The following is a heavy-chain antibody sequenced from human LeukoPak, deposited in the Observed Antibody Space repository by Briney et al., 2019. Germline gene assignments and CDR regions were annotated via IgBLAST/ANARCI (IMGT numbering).Heavy chain of an antibody. V-gene: IGHV3-23*01. J-gene: IGHJ6*02. CDR1: GFIFSNYG. CDR3: ARGIYYGLDV. CDR2: IGSSGSTT. Sequence: GGSLRLSCAASGFIFSNYGMSWVRQAPGKGLEWVSAIGSSGSTTYYADSVKGRFTISRDNSKNTLYLQMNSLRAEDMAVYYCARGIYYGLDVWGQGTTVTVSS.